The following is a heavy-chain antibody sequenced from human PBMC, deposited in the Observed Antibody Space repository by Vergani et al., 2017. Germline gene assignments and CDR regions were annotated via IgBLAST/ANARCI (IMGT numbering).Heavy chain of an antibody. CDR1: GGTFKSNT. V-gene: IGHV1-69*01. Sequence: QVQLVQSGAEVKKPGSSVKVSCKTSGGTFKSNTFSWVRQAPGQGLEWMGGIIPIFGTADYAQDFQGRLSITADESTSTVYMELSSLRSEDTAVYYCARLDREGYYYYGMDVWGQGTTVTVSS. D-gene: IGHD3-16*02. CDR3: ARLDREGYYYYGMDV. CDR2: IIPIFGTA. J-gene: IGHJ6*02.